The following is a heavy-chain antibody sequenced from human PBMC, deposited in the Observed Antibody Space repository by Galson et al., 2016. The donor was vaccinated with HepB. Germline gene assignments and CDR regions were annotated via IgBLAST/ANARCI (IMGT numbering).Heavy chain of an antibody. Sequence: SLRLSCAASGFTFSSYAMSWARQAPGKGLEWVSSISGSGGSTYDADSVKGRVAISRDNSKNTLYLQMNSLRAEETAVYYCAKVGGWLQLGIDYWGQGTLVTVSS. V-gene: IGHV3-23*01. D-gene: IGHD5-24*01. CDR3: AKVGGWLQLGIDY. J-gene: IGHJ4*02. CDR1: GFTFSSYA. CDR2: ISGSGGST.